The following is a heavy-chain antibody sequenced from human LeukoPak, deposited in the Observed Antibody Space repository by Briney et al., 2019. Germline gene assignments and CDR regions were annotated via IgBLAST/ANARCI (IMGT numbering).Heavy chain of an antibody. Sequence: PSQTLSLTCTVSGGSISSGDYYWSWIRQPPGKGLEWIGYIYYSGSTYYNPSLKSRVTISVDTSKNQFSLKLSSVTAADTAVYYCARGRLVQGAFDIWGQGTMVTVSS. CDR1: GGSISSGDYY. D-gene: IGHD6-19*01. V-gene: IGHV4-30-4*08. J-gene: IGHJ3*02. CDR2: IYYSGST. CDR3: ARGRLVQGAFDI.